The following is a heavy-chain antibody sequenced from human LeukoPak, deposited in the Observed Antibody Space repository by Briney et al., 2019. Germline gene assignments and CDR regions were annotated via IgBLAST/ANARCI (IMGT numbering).Heavy chain of an antibody. Sequence: GGSLRLSCTASGFAFGDHAMGWFRQAPGKELEWVGFIRSKPYGGTTEYAASVKGRFTISRDDSKSIAYLQMNSLKTEDTAVYYCTRDVSSSWYEGADYWGQGTLVTVSS. V-gene: IGHV3-49*03. J-gene: IGHJ4*02. D-gene: IGHD6-13*01. CDR1: GFAFGDHA. CDR2: IRSKPYGGTT. CDR3: TRDVSSSWYEGADY.